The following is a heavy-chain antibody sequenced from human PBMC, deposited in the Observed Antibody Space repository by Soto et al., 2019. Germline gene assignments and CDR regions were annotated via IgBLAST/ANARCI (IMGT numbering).Heavy chain of an antibody. CDR2: IYYTGST. J-gene: IGHJ4*02. D-gene: IGHD5-18*01. V-gene: IGHV4-59*01. Sequence: SETLSLTCTGSGGSISSNYWSWIRQPPGKGLEWIGYIYYTGSTNYNPSLKSRVTISVDTSKNQFSLKLRSVTAADTAVYYCARSWVQLWSQGTLVTVSS. CDR3: ARSWVQL. CDR1: GGSISSNY.